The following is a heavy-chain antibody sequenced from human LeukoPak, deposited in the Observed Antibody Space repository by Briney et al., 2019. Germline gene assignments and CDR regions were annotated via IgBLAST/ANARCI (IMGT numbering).Heavy chain of an antibody. CDR3: ARDPFTIFGVVIIGNWFDP. Sequence: ASVKVSCKASGYTFTGYYMHWVRQAPGQGLEWMGWINPNSGGTNYAQKFQGRVTMTRDTSISTAYMELSRLRSDDTAVYYCARDPFTIFGVVIIGNWFDPWGQGTLVTVSS. CDR1: GYTFTGYY. D-gene: IGHD3-3*01. J-gene: IGHJ5*02. V-gene: IGHV1-2*02. CDR2: INPNSGGT.